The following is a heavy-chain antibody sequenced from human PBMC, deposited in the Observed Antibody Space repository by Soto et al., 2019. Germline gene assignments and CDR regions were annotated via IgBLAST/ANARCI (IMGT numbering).Heavy chain of an antibody. J-gene: IGHJ1*01. CDR1: GFTFSSYA. D-gene: IGHD6-13*01. V-gene: IGHV3-23*01. CDR2: ITGGGDT. CDR3: AKAAGSTWGTEHFQH. Sequence: EVQLLESGGGLVQPGGSLRLFCAASGFTFSSYAMTWVRQAPGKGLEWVSLITGGGDTYYADSVKGRFTISRDNSKNTLYLQMNSLRVEDTAIYYCAKAAGSTWGTEHFQHWGQGTLVTVSS.